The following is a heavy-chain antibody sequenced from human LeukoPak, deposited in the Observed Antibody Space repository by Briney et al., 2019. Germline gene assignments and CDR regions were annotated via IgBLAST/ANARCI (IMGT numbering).Heavy chain of an antibody. V-gene: IGHV4-34*01. J-gene: IGHJ4*02. Sequence: PSETLSLTCAVYGGSFSGYHWSWIRQPPGKGLEWIGEINHSGSTNYNPSLKSRVTISVDTSKNQFSLKLSSVTAADTAVYYCAREPYDSSGYYYGYFDYWGQGTLVTVSS. CDR3: AREPYDSSGYYYGYFDY. D-gene: IGHD3-22*01. CDR1: GGSFSGYH. CDR2: INHSGST.